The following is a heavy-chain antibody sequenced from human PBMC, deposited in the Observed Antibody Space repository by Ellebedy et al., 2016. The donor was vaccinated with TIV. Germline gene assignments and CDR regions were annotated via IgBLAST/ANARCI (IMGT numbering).Heavy chain of an antibody. CDR1: GYTFTAYP. D-gene: IGHD1-1*01. J-gene: IGHJ6*03. CDR3: ARDSRYNWNDWDYYHMDV. V-gene: IGHV7-4-1*02. Sequence: ASVKVSCKASGYTFTAYPMNWVRQAPGQGLEWLGWINTNTGNPTYSQGFRGQFVFSLDTSVSTAYLEISGLRAEDTVVYYCARDSRYNWNDWDYYHMDVWGRGTTVTVSS. CDR2: INTNTGNP.